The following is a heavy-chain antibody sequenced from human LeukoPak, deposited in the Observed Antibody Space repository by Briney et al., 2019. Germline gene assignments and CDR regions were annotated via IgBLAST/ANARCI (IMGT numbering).Heavy chain of an antibody. J-gene: IGHJ6*02. D-gene: IGHD2-21*02. V-gene: IGHV4-39*07. CDR1: GGSIISSSYY. CDR3: ARDKYCGGDCYHYGMDV. Sequence: SETLSLTCTVSGGSIISSSYYWGWIRQPPGKGLEWIGSIYYSGSTYYNPSLKSRVTISVDTSKNQFSLKLSSVTAADTAVYYCARDKYCGGDCYHYGMDVWGQGTTVTVSS. CDR2: IYYSGST.